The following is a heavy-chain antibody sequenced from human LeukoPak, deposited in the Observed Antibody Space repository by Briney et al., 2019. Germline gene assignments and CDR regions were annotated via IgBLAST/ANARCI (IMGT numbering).Heavy chain of an antibody. CDR3: ATLSLPSYFDY. Sequence: PSGTLSLTCAVSGGSISSSNWWSWVRQPPGKGLEWIGEIYHSGSTNYNPSLKTRLTISVDKSKNQFSLKLSSVTAADTAIYYCATLSLPSYFDYWGQGALVTVSS. CDR1: GGSISSSNW. V-gene: IGHV4-4*02. CDR2: IYHSGST. J-gene: IGHJ4*02.